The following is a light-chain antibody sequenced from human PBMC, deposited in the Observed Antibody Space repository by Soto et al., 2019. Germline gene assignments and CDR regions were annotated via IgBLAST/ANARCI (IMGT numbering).Light chain of an antibody. J-gene: IGLJ1*01. V-gene: IGLV2-8*01. CDR3: SSYAGIFYV. Sequence: QSALTQPPSASGSPGQSVTISCTGTSSDVGGYNYVSWYQQHPGKAPKLMIYEVSKQPSGVPDRFSGSKSGNTASLTVSGLQAEDEADYYCSSYAGIFYVFGTGTKVTVL. CDR2: EVS. CDR1: SSDVGGYNY.